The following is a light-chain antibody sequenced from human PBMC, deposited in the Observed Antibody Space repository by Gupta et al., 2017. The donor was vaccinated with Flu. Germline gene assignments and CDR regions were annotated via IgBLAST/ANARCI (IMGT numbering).Light chain of an antibody. CDR1: TSDIADYQH. CDR3: SSFTTTSPVV. J-gene: IGLJ2*01. Sequence: QSALTQPASVSGSPGESITISCTGTTSDIADYQHVSWYQKYPDTAPKLMIYDVTYRPSGVSHRFSGSISGNTASLTISGLQAEDEADYYCSSFTTTSPVVFGGGTRLTVL. V-gene: IGLV2-14*03. CDR2: DVT.